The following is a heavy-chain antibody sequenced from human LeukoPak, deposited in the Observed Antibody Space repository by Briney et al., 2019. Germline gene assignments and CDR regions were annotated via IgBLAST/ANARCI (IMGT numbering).Heavy chain of an antibody. D-gene: IGHD3-10*01. V-gene: IGHV3-23*01. CDR3: AMDPNRGTDY. CDR2: IGISGGGI. CDR1: GFTFSTYT. J-gene: IGHJ4*02. Sequence: GGSLRLSCIASGFTFSTYTMYWVRQAPGKGLEWVSFIGISGGGIHYADSVKGRFTISRDDSKNTLYLQMNSLRVDDTAVYYCAMDPNRGTDYWGQGVLVTVSS.